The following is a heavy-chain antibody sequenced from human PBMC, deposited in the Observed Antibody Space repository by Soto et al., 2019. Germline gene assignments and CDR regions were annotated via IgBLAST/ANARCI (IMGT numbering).Heavy chain of an antibody. Sequence: EVQLLESGGGWVQPGGSLRLSCAASGFTFSSYAMTWVRQAPGKGLEWVSAISGGGGTTYYADSVKGRFTISRENSKNTLYLQMNSLRVEDTAVYYCAKSSWLTALYYFDYWGQGTLVSVSS. J-gene: IGHJ4*02. CDR1: GFTFSSYA. CDR2: ISGGGGTT. V-gene: IGHV3-23*01. D-gene: IGHD2-21*02. CDR3: AKSSWLTALYYFDY.